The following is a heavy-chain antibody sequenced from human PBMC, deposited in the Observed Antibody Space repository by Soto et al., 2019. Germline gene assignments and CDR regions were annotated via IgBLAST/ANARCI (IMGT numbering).Heavy chain of an antibody. Sequence: QITLKESGPTLVKPTQTLTLTCTFAVFSLSASGVGVGWIRQPPRKTLEWLALIYWDDDKRSSPSLKRRLTITKATSKIQGVLTMTNMVPVDTATYYCAHHNKTYTKWCDPWGQGTLVTVSS. D-gene: IGHD1-20*01. CDR1: VFSLSASGVG. CDR2: IYWDDDK. CDR3: AHHNKTYTKWCDP. J-gene: IGHJ5*02. V-gene: IGHV2-5*02.